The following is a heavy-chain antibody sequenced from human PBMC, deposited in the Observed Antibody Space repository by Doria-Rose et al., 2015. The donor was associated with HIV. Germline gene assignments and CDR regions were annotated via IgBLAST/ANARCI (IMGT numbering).Heavy chain of an antibody. V-gene: IGHV3-66*01. CDR2: LYSGGST. Sequence: LVQSGGGLVQPGGSLRLSCAASGFNVSITYMSWVRQAPGKGLEWVSVLYSGGSTYYADSVKGRFTISRDNSKNTLYLQMSSLRPEDTAVYYCARAVARGRWVSDGDIWGQGTMVTVSS. D-gene: IGHD2-15*01. J-gene: IGHJ3*02. CDR1: GFNVSITY. CDR3: ARAVARGRWVSDGDI.